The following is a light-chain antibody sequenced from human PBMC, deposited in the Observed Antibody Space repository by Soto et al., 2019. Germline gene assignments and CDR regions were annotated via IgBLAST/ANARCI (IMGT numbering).Light chain of an antibody. J-gene: IGLJ3*02. CDR2: EGS. V-gene: IGLV2-23*01. CDR1: SSDVGSYNL. Sequence: QSALTQPASVSGSPGQSITISCTGTSSDVGSYNLVSWYQQHPGKAPKLMIYEGSKRPSGVSNRFSGSKSGNTASLTISGRQAVHEAEYYSCSYAGSSTPWVFGGGTQLTVL. CDR3: CSYAGSSTPWV.